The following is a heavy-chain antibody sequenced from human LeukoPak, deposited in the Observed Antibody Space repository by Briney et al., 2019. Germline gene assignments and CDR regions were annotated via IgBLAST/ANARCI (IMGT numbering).Heavy chain of an antibody. CDR1: GFTFSDYA. CDR3: AKDSIARNGVYDAFDI. D-gene: IGHD2-8*01. J-gene: IGHJ3*02. Sequence: PGGSLRLSCAASGFTFSDYAMNWVRQAPGKGLEWVSHIGGTDDIIHYADSVKGRFTISRDNSKNTLYLQMNSLRAEDTAVFYYAKDSIARNGVYDAFDIWGQGAMVTVAS. V-gene: IGHV3-23*01. CDR2: IGGTDDII.